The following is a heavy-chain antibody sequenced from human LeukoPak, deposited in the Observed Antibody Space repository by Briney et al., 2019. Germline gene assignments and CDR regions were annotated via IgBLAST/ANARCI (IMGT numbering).Heavy chain of an antibody. D-gene: IGHD6-13*01. CDR3: ARGRDSSSRYGTRLGWFDP. J-gene: IGHJ5*02. Sequence: PSETLSLTCAVSGGSISSGGYSWSWIRQPPGKGLEWIGYIYHSGSTYYNPSLKSRVTISVDRSKNQFSLKLSSVTAADTAVYYCARGRDSSSRYGTRLGWFDPWGQGTLVTVSS. V-gene: IGHV4-30-2*01. CDR1: GGSISSGGYS. CDR2: IYHSGST.